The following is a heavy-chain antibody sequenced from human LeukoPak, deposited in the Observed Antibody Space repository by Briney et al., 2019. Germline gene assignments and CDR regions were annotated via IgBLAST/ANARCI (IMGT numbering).Heavy chain of an antibody. D-gene: IGHD1-26*01. CDR3: AKATIVGANYLDS. V-gene: IGHV3-23*01. CDR1: GFTFSNYA. J-gene: IGHJ4*02. Sequence: PGGSLRLSCVASGFTFSNYAMSWVRQAPGKGLEWVSAISGSGGSTYYADSLKGRFTISRDNSKNRLYLQMNSLRAEDTAVYYCAKATIVGANYLDSWGQGTLVTVSS. CDR2: ISGSGGST.